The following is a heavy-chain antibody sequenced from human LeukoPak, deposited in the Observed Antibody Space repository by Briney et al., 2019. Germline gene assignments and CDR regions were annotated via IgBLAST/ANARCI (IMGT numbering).Heavy chain of an antibody. V-gene: IGHV3-7*04. CDR1: GFTFSNYW. CDR2: IKEGGSEQ. Sequence: GGSLRLSCAASGFTFSNYWMSWVRQAPGKGLEWVANIKEGGSEQYYVDSVEGRFTISRDNAKNSVYLQMNSLRAEDTAVYYCARFGVRAGMDVWGQGATVTVSS. CDR3: ARFGVRAGMDV. D-gene: IGHD3-16*01. J-gene: IGHJ6*02.